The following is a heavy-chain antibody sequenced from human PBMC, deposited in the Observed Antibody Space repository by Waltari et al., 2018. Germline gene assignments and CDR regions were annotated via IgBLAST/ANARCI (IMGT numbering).Heavy chain of an antibody. D-gene: IGHD5-12*01. CDR3: ATYIGASVGTAAFDV. J-gene: IGHJ3*01. CDR1: GVSITSNRHY. V-gene: IGHV4-39*01. CDR2: VSYSGTT. Sequence: QLQLQESGPRLVRPSETLSLICRVSGVSITSNRHYWAWIRQSPGQGLEWLGTVSYSGTTYIVPSLKSRVSVSRDTSKNQVSLILGSVTAADMAVYYCATYIGASVGTAAFDVWGQGTMVTVSS.